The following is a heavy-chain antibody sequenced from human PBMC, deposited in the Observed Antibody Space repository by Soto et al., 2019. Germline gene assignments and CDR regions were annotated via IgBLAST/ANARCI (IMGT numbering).Heavy chain of an antibody. D-gene: IGHD3-22*01. CDR2: INAANGNT. J-gene: IGHJ4*02. V-gene: IGHV1-3*01. CDR3: ARGRSSSGYTDLDY. CDR1: GYTLTTYS. Sequence: ASVKVSCKASGYTLTTYSMHWVRQAPGQRLEWMGWINAANGNTKYSQRFQGRVTITSDTSASTAYMDLSSLRSEDTAVYYCARGRSSSGYTDLDYWGQGTLVTVS.